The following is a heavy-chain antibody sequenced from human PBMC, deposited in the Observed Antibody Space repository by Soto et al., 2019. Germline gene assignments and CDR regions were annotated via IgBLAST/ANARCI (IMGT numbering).Heavy chain of an antibody. CDR3: ARGVYCTTGVCYWSDP. J-gene: IGHJ5*02. Sequence: PAGSMRLSCAASGFTFNRFWMNWVRQAPGKGLEWVANIKEDGSAKYYVDSVKGRFTISRDNAKNSLYLQMNSLRAEDTAVYYCARGVYCTTGVCYWSDPWGQGTLVTVSS. V-gene: IGHV3-7*01. D-gene: IGHD2-8*01. CDR1: GFTFNRFW. CDR2: IKEDGSAK.